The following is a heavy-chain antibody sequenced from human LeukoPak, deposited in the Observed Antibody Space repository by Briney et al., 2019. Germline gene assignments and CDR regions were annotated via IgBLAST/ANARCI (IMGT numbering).Heavy chain of an antibody. D-gene: IGHD6-19*01. CDR1: GDSINNDY. J-gene: IGHJ4*02. Sequence: SETLSLTCTVPGDSINNDYWTWVRQPPGKGLEWIGYIYDGSTNSSPSLESRVTISADTSKNQFSLKMTSVTAADTAVYYCAREGSDWDPFDYWGQGTLVTVSS. V-gene: IGHV4-59*01. CDR3: AREGSDWDPFDY. CDR2: IYDGST.